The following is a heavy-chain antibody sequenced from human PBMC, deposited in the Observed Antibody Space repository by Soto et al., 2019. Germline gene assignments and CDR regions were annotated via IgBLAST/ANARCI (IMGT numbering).Heavy chain of an antibody. V-gene: IGHV1-46*01. CDR3: ARADYYDSSGFYYDC. J-gene: IGHJ4*02. Sequence: QVQLVQSGAEVKKPGASVKVSCKASGYIFTNHYIHWVRQAPGQALEWMGIINPSGGSTNYLQKFQGRITMTRDTSTSTVYMELSSLRSEDTAVYFCARADYYDSSGFYYDCWGQGTLVTVSS. D-gene: IGHD3-22*01. CDR1: GYIFTNHY. CDR2: INPSGGST.